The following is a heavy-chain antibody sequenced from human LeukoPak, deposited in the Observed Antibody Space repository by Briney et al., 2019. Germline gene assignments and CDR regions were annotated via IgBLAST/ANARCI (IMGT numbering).Heavy chain of an antibody. D-gene: IGHD4-17*01. CDR3: ARGDYGDYLFDY. V-gene: IGHV4-31*03. J-gene: IGHJ4*02. CDR2: IYYSGST. Sequence: PSETLSLTCTVSGGSISSGGYYWSWIRQHPGKGLEWIGYIYYSGSTYYNPSLKSRVTISVDTSKNQFSLKLSSVTAADTAVYYCARGDYGDYLFDYWGQGTLATVSS. CDR1: GGSISSGGYY.